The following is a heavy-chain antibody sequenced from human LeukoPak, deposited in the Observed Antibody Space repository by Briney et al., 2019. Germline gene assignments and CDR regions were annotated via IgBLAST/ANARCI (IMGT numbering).Heavy chain of an antibody. J-gene: IGHJ4*02. V-gene: IGHV4-34*01. CDR2: INHSGST. D-gene: IGHD4-17*01. CDR3: ARDDIKRLRYNY. Sequence: GSLRLSCAASGFTFSSYSMTWIRQPPGKGLEWIGEINHSGSTNYNPSLKSRVTISVDTSKNQFSLKLSSVTAADTAVYYCARDDIKRLRYNYWGQGTLVTVSS. CDR1: GFTFSSYS.